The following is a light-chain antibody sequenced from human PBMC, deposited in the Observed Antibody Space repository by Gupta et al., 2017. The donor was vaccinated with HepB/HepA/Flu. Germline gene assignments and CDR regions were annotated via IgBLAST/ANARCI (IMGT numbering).Light chain of an antibody. CDR1: SNNIGSYNL. J-gene: IGLJ3*02. CDR2: EVS. V-gene: IGLV2-23*02. CDR3: CSDASGSTWV. Sequence: SALPQPAYVSGSPGLTITVSCTGTSNNIGSYNLVSWYQHHPGKAPILMFYEVSKRPSGVSSRFSGSKSGNTASLTISARQAEDEADYYCCSDASGSTWVFGGGTRLTVL.